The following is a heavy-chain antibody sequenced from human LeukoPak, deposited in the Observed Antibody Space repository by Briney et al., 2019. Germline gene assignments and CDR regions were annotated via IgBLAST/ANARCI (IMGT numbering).Heavy chain of an antibody. Sequence: SETLSLTCAVYGGSFSGYYWSWIRQPPGKGLEWIGEINHSGSTNYNPSLKSRVTISVDTSKNQFSLKLSSVTAADTAVYYCARHGYSIHVLEYWGQGTLVTVSS. CDR1: GGSFSGYY. V-gene: IGHV4-34*01. CDR3: ARHGYSIHVLEY. D-gene: IGHD5-24*01. J-gene: IGHJ4*02. CDR2: INHSGST.